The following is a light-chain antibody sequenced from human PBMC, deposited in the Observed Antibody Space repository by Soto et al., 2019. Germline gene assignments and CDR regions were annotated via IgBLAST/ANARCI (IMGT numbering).Light chain of an antibody. J-gene: IGKJ2*01. Sequence: TQSPVTLSVSPGDGATLSCRASQSVSRFLAWYQQTPGQTPRLLIYAASSRVLGVPARFTGSGSGSDFTLTISDVQSEDAAIYYCQQYDHWPPYSFGQGTRLEI. CDR1: QSVSRF. CDR3: QQYDHWPPYS. V-gene: IGKV3-15*01. CDR2: AAS.